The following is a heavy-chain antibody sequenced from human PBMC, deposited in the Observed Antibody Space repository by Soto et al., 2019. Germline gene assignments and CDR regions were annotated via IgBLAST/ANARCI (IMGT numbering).Heavy chain of an antibody. CDR3: ARENTMVVVVIGGGWYWFDP. CDR1: GGTFSSYA. J-gene: IGHJ5*02. Sequence: SVKVSCKASGGTFSSYAISWVRQAPGQGLEWMGGIIPIFGTANYAQKFQGRVTITADESTSTAYMELSSLRSEDTAVYYCARENTMVVVVIGGGWYWFDPWGQGTLVTVSS. CDR2: IIPIFGTA. D-gene: IGHD3-22*01. V-gene: IGHV1-69*13.